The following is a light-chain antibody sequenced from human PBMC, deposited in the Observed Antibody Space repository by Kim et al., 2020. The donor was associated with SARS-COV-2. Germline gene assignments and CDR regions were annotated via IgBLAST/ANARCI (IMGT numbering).Light chain of an antibody. CDR3: QQYNNWPRT. Sequence: EIVMTQSPATLSVSPGERATLSCRASQSVSTNLAWYQQKPGQAPRLLISGASTRATGIPARFSGSGSGTEFTLTISSLQSEDFAVYYCQQYNNWPRTFGGGTKVDIK. J-gene: IGKJ4*01. V-gene: IGKV3-15*01. CDR1: QSVSTN. CDR2: GAS.